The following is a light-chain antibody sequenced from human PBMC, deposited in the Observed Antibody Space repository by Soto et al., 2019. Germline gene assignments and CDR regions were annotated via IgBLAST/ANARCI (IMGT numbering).Light chain of an antibody. Sequence: DIQMTPSPSSLSPSVGDRVTITCVVSQSVSSYLTGYLQIPGKAAKLLIYGAPNLHSGGLSCFSGSGSGTEFTLIISSLQPDDFATYNCQKYNSYWMSGLANKVDNK. V-gene: IGKV1-5*01. J-gene: IGKJ1*01. CDR3: QKYNSYWM. CDR2: GAP. CDR1: QSVSSY.